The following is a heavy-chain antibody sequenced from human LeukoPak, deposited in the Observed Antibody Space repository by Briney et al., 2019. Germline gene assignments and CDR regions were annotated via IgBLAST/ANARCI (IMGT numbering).Heavy chain of an antibody. Sequence: SETLSLTCSVSGGSISSYYWSWIRQPPGKGLEWIGYIYYSGSTNYNPSLKSRVTISVDTSKNQFSLKLSSVTAADTAVYYCARRRVDSSGYFGPRYFDLWGRGTLVTVSS. CDR2: IYYSGST. D-gene: IGHD3-22*01. CDR3: ARRRVDSSGYFGPRYFDL. J-gene: IGHJ2*01. V-gene: IGHV4-59*08. CDR1: GGSISSYY.